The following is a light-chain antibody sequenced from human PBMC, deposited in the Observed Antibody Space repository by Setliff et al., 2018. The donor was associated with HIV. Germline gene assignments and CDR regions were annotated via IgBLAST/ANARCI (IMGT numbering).Light chain of an antibody. CDR2: DVS. CDR3: SSYAGSNNYV. CDR1: SSDIGAYDH. Sequence: QSVLAQPASVSGSPGQSIIISCTGTSSDIGAYDHVFWFRQYPGKAPQPMIYDVSKRPSGVPDRFSGSKSGNTASLTVSGLQAEDEADYYCSSYAGSNNYVFGTGTKVTVL. V-gene: IGLV2-8*01. J-gene: IGLJ1*01.